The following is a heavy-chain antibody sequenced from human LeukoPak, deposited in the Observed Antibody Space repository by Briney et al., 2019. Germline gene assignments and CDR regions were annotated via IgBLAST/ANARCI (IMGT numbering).Heavy chain of an antibody. CDR3: ARDEMYYYDSSGYYSFDY. V-gene: IGHV3-7*01. Sequence: GGSLRLSCAASGFTFSSYWMSWVRQAPGKGLEWVANINQDGSEKYYVGSVKGRFTVSRDNAKNSLYLQMNSLRAEDTAVYYCARDEMYYYDSSGYYSFDYWGQGTLVTVSS. D-gene: IGHD3-22*01. J-gene: IGHJ4*02. CDR2: INQDGSEK. CDR1: GFTFSSYW.